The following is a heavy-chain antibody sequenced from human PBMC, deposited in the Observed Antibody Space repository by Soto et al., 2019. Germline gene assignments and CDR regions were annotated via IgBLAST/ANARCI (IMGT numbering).Heavy chain of an antibody. V-gene: IGHV4-61*08. CDR1: GGSISSGGYY. CDR2: ISYNGNT. CDR3: AKTTLLWFGGQPKYYFDS. D-gene: IGHD3-10*01. J-gene: IGHJ4*02. Sequence: SETLSLTCAVSGGSISSGGYYWSWIRQPPGKGLEWVGYISYNGNTNYNPSLESRVSISVDTSKSQFSLKLSSVTASDTAVYYCAKTTLLWFGGQPKYYFDSWGQGTLVTVSS.